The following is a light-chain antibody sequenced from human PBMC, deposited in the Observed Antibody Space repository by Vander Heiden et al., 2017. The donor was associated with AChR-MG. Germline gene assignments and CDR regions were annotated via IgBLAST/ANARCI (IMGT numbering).Light chain of an antibody. V-gene: IGLV10-54*01. Sequence: HAGLTQPPSVSKGLGQPATLHFTGNSNNVGPHGADWLQQHEGHPHKFLSSTNNNPPSGISQRMSSFTSGDTASLNITGLQHEDEAHYYCSAWDTSLNARIFGGGTRLTVL. CDR3: SAWDTSLNARI. J-gene: IGLJ2*01. CDR2: TNN. CDR1: SNNVGPHG.